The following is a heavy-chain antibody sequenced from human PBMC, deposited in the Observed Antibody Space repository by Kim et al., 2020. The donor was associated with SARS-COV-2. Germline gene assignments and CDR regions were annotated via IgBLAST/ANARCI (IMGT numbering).Heavy chain of an antibody. D-gene: IGHD3-22*01. CDR2: ISGSGANT. CDR3: AKDVYDTSGFYWNY. J-gene: IGHJ4*02. CDR1: GFSFSSHA. Sequence: GGSLRLSCAASGFSFSSHAMSWVRQAPGKGLEWVSSISGSGANTYYADSVKGRFTISRDNSKKTMYLQMNSLRAEDTAVYYCAKDVYDTSGFYWNYWGQGTPVTVSS. V-gene: IGHV3-23*01.